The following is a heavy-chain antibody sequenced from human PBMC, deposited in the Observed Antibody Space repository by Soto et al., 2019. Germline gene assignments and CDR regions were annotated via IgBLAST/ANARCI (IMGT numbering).Heavy chain of an antibody. CDR3: ARASMVRGVDWFDP. CDR1: GGCISSGGYS. V-gene: IGHV4-30-2*01. CDR2: IYHSGST. D-gene: IGHD3-10*01. J-gene: IGHJ5*02. Sequence: QLQLQESGSGLVKPSQTLSLTCAVSGGCISSGGYSWSWIRQPPGKGLEWLGYIYHSGSTYYNPSLTSRVTISVDRSTNQFSLKLSSVTAADTAVYYCARASMVRGVDWFDPWGQGTLVTVSS.